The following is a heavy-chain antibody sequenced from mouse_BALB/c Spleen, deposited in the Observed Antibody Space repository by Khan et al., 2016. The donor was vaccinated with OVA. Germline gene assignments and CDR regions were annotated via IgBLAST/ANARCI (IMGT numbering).Heavy chain of an antibody. CDR3: ARSLYYNYGYALDY. CDR2: ISSTGST. D-gene: IGHD2-4*01. CDR1: GYSITNDYA. V-gene: IGHV3-2*02. Sequence: VQLKESGPGLVKPSQSLSLTYTVTGYSITNDYAWNWIRQFPGNKLEWMGYISSTGSTSYNPSLKSRISITRDTSKNQLFLQLRSVTSEDTATYYCARSLYYNYGYALDYWGRGTSVTVSS. J-gene: IGHJ4*01.